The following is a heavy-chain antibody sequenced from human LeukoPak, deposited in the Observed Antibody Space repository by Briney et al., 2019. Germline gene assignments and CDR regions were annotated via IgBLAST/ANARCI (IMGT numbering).Heavy chain of an antibody. J-gene: IGHJ4*02. D-gene: IGHD3-10*01. CDR2: INPNSGGT. Sequence: ASVKVSCKASGYTFTSYGISWVRQAPGQGLEWMGWINPNSGGTNYAQRFQGRVTMTRDTSISTAYMELSRLRSDDTAVYYCARVSYYGSGSYYDASFDYWGQGTLVTVSS. V-gene: IGHV1-2*02. CDR3: ARVSYYGSGSYYDASFDY. CDR1: GYTFTSYG.